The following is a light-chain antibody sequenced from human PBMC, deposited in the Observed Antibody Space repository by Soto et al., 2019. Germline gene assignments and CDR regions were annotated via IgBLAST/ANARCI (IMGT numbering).Light chain of an antibody. CDR2: EVS. Sequence: QFALTQPASVSGSPGQSITISCTGTSSDVGGYNYVSWYQQPPGKAPKLMIYEVSNRPSGVSNRFSGSKSGNTASLTISGLQAEDEADYYCSSYTSSSIDYVFGTGTKVTVL. V-gene: IGLV2-14*01. J-gene: IGLJ1*01. CDR1: SSDVGGYNY. CDR3: SSYTSSSIDYV.